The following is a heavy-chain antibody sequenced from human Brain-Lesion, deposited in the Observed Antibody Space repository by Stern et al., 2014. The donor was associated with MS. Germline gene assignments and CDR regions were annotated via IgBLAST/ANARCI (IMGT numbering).Heavy chain of an antibody. V-gene: IGHV4-39*01. J-gene: IGHJ4*02. CDR1: GDSISSVNYY. CDR3: ARLATPDFWSGVGCLFDH. CDR2: LHYSGNT. D-gene: IGHD3-3*01. Sequence: QLQLQESGPGLVKPSETLSLTCTISGDSISSVNYYWGWIRPPPGKGLEWIGSLHYSGNTYYNPSLKGRLTISVDTSKNQFSLKLSSVAAADTAVYFCARLATPDFWSGVGCLFDHWGQGMLVTVSS.